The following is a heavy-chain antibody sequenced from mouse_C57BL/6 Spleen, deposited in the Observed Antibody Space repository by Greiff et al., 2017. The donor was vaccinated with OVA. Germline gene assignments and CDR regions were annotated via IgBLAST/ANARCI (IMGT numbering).Heavy chain of an antibody. J-gene: IGHJ1*03. D-gene: IGHD1-1*01. CDR1: GYTFTSYG. CDR2: IYPRSGNT. CDR3: ARRYGSTDWYFDV. V-gene: IGHV1-81*01. Sequence: VQLQQSGAELARPGASVKLSCKASGYTFTSYGISWVKQRTGQGLEWIGEIYPRSGNTYYNEKFKGKATLTADKSSSTAYMELRSLTSEDSAVYVGARRYGSTDWYFDVWGTGTTVTVSS.